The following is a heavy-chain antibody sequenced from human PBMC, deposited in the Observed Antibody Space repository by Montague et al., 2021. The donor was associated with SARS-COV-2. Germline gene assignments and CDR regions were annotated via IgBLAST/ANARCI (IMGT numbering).Heavy chain of an antibody. D-gene: IGHD4-17*01. V-gene: IGHV3-7*01. CDR3: ARNDYGGVDYKYYGMGV. Sequence: SLRFSCAASGFIFGNYWMNWVRQAPGKGLEWVANIKQDGTEKYYLDSVKGRFTISRDNAKDSLYLQMNSLRADDTAVYYCARNDYGGVDYKYYGMGVWGQGATVTVSS. CDR1: GFIFGNYW. CDR2: IKQDGTEK. J-gene: IGHJ6*02.